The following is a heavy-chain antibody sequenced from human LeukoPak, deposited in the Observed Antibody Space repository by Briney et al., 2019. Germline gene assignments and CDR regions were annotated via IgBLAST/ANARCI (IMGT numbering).Heavy chain of an antibody. J-gene: IGHJ4*02. CDR2: IFSSGST. Sequence: PSETLSLTCSVSGGYISTHHGTWIRQPAGKGLEWVGRIFSSGSTTYNPSLKSRVTMSVDTSKNQFSLKLSTVTAADTAVYYCARDRGLYYYDSSGYYFDYWGQGALVTVSS. V-gene: IGHV4-4*07. CDR3: ARDRGLYYYDSSGYYFDY. CDR1: GGYISTHH. D-gene: IGHD3-22*01.